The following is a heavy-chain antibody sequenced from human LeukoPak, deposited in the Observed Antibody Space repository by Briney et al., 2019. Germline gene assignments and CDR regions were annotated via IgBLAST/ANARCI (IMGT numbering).Heavy chain of an antibody. J-gene: IGHJ6*04. CDR3: AELGITMIGGV. CDR2: ISSSGSTI. V-gene: IGHV3-48*04. CDR1: RFTFSSYS. D-gene: IGHD3-10*02. Sequence: GSLXLSCAASRFTFSSYSMNWVRQAPGKGLEWVSSISSSGSTIYYADSVKGRFTISRDNAKNSLYLQMNSLRAEDTAVYYCAELGITMIGGVWGKGTTVTISS.